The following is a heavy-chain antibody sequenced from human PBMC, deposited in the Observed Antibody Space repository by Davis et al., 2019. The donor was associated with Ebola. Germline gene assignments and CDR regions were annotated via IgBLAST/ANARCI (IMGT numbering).Heavy chain of an antibody. CDR1: GGSILSYS. V-gene: IGHV4-59*01. D-gene: IGHD2-15*01. CDR2: VHFSGNT. Sequence: MPGGSLRLSCTVSGGSILSYSWNWIRQPPGKGLEWIVFVHFSGNTKNNPSLTSRVTISRDASENQFSLKLTSVTAADTAVYYCARGGVGGALAAGSDYWGQGALVTVSS. J-gene: IGHJ4*02. CDR3: ARGGVGGALAAGSDY.